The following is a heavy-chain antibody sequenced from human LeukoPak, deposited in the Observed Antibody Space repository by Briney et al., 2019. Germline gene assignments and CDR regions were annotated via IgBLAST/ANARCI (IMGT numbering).Heavy chain of an antibody. CDR3: ARSTRRDSEIALAEYSQH. D-gene: IGHD1-26*01. CDR2: IFYSGRT. V-gene: IGHV4-59*01. J-gene: IGHJ1*01. CDR1: GASISGYY. Sequence: SETLSLTCSVSGASISGYYWTWIRQPPGKGLELIGYIFYSGRTNYTPSLKSRVTISIDTSKNQFSLKLRSVTAADTAVYYCARSTRRDSEIALAEYSQHWGQGTLVTVSS.